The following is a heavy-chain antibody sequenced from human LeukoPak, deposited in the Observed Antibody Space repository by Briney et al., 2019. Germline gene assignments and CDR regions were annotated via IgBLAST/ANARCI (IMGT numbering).Heavy chain of an antibody. CDR2: IWYDGSNK. CDR1: GFTFSSYG. CDR3: VKPLLTVTTPHDAFDI. V-gene: IGHV3-33*06. D-gene: IGHD4-17*01. Sequence: GRSLRLSCAASGFTFSSYGMHWVRQAPGKGLEWVAAIWYDGSNKYYADSVKGRFTISRDNSKNTLYLQMNSLRAEDTAVYYCVKPLLTVTTPHDAFDIWGQGTMVTVSS. J-gene: IGHJ3*02.